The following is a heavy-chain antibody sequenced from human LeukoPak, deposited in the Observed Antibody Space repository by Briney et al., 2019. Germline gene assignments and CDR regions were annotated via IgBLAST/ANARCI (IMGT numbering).Heavy chain of an antibody. D-gene: IGHD3-22*01. CDR1: GYTFTSYD. J-gene: IGHJ4*02. Sequence: ASVKVSCKASGYTFTSYDINWVRQATGQGLEWMGWMNPNSGNTGYAQKFQGRVTITRNTSISTAYMELSSLRSEDTAVYYCARVGGYNLFYYFDYWGQGTLVTVSS. V-gene: IGHV1-8*03. CDR2: MNPNSGNT. CDR3: ARVGGYNLFYYFDY.